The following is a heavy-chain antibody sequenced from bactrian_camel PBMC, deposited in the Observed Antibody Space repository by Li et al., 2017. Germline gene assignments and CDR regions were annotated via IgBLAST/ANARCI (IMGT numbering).Heavy chain of an antibody. CDR2: LGSDGSNT. Sequence: VQLVESGGGLVQPGESLRLSCVASRFTFSNYHMSWVRQAPGKEREGVAALGSDGSNTYYADSVKGRFAISRDNAKSTLYLQLNSLKTEDAAMYYCAKDHAFRSWVTYDMDYWGKGTQVTVS. CDR1: RFTFSNYH. V-gene: IGHV3S40*01. D-gene: IGHD1*01. J-gene: IGHJ7*01.